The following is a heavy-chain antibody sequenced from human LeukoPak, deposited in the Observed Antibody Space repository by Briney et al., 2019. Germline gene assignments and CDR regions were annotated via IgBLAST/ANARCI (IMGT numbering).Heavy chain of an antibody. CDR2: IIPIFGTA. CDR1: GGTFSNYA. V-gene: IGHV1-69*06. Sequence: SVKVSCKASGGTFSNYAISWVRQAPGQGLEWMGGIIPIFGTANYAQKFRGRVTITADKSTRTAYMELSSLRSEDTAVYYCARDYRRGGLAGWGQYYYYMDVWGKGTTVTVSS. J-gene: IGHJ6*03. D-gene: IGHD6-19*01. CDR3: ARDYRRGGLAGWGQYYYYMDV.